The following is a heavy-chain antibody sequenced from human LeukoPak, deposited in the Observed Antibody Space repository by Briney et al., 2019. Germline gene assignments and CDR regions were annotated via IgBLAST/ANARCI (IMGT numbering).Heavy chain of an antibody. D-gene: IGHD4-17*01. CDR3: ARRNGDYAVDY. Sequence: PGESLKISCQGSGYTFTNYWIGWVRQMPGKGLEWMGIIYPGDSDTRYSPSFQGQVTISADKSISTAYLQWSSLKASDTAMYYRARRNGDYAVDYWGQGTLVTVSS. J-gene: IGHJ4*02. CDR2: IYPGDSDT. V-gene: IGHV5-51*01. CDR1: GYTFTNYW.